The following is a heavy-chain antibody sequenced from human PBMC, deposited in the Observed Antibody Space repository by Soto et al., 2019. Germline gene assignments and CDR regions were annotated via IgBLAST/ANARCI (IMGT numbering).Heavy chain of an antibody. CDR1: GFTFSSYG. CDR2: ISYDGSNK. Sequence: PGGSLRLSCAASGFTFSSYGMHWVRQAPGKGLEWVAVISYDGSNKYYADSVKGRFTISRDNSKNTLYLQMNSLRAEDTAVYYFAKGQSSANVVVPAAMSPGAVWGQGTTVTVSS. J-gene: IGHJ6*02. D-gene: IGHD2-2*01. CDR3: AKGQSSANVVVPAAMSPGAV. V-gene: IGHV3-30*18.